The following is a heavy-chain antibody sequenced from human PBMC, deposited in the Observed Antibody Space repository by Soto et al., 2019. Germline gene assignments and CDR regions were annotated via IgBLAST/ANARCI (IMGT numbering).Heavy chain of an antibody. J-gene: IGHJ4*02. CDR1: GFTFSSYA. D-gene: IGHD3-22*01. CDR2: ISGSGGST. Sequence: GGSLRLSCAASGFTFSSYAMSWVRQAPGKGLEWVSAISGSGGSTYYADSVKGRFTISRDNSKNTLYLQMNSLRAEDTAVYYCAKVWPHYYDSSGYYSQYYFDYWGQGTLVTVSS. V-gene: IGHV3-23*01. CDR3: AKVWPHYYDSSGYYSQYYFDY.